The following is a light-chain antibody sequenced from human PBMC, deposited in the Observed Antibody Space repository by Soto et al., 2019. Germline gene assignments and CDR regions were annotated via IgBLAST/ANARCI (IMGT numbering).Light chain of an antibody. CDR3: QQYNNWPGT. J-gene: IGKJ4*01. CDR1: QSVSSN. V-gene: IGKV3-15*01. CDR2: GAS. Sequence: EIVMTQSPATLSVSPGERATLSCRASQSVSSNLAWYQQKPVQAPRLLIYGASTRATGIPARFSGSGSGTEFTLTISSLQSEDFAVYYCQQYNNWPGTFGGGTKVDIK.